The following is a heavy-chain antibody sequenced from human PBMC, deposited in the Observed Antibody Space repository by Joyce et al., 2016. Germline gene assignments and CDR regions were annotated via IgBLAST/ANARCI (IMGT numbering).Heavy chain of an antibody. V-gene: IGHV3-30*18. CDR1: GWTFSYYS. CDR2: TSYDGDKK. J-gene: IGHJ5*02. Sequence: GSGWTFSYYSMYWVRQAPGKGLEWVAFTSYDGDKKYYKDSVKGRFTIAKDNAENTLYLRMNNLRVEDTALYYCAKDRWRYGSGSYGLDLWGQGALVTIST. CDR3: AKDRWRYGSGSYGLDL. D-gene: IGHD3-10*01.